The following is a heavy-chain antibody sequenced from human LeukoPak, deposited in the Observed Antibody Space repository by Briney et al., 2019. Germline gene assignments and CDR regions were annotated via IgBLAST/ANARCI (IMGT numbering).Heavy chain of an antibody. CDR1: GFGFSNYA. J-gene: IGHJ4*02. V-gene: IGHV3-23*01. CDR3: AKGAYDYVEIAYFDY. Sequence: GGSLRLSCATSGFGFSNYAMNWVRQAPGKGLEWVSLIIASSGATFYADSVKGRFTISRDTSKNTLYLQMNSLRDEDTAVYYCAKGAYDYVEIAYFDYWGQGTLVTVSS. CDR2: IIASSGAT. D-gene: IGHD5-12*01.